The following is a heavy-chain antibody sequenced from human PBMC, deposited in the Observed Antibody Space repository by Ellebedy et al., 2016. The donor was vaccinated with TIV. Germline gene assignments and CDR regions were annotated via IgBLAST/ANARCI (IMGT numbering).Heavy chain of an antibody. V-gene: IGHV3-30-3*01. D-gene: IGHD6-19*01. CDR3: ARDGYSSGWSLDY. J-gene: IGHJ4*02. CDR2: ISYDGSNK. CDR1: GFTFSTYA. Sequence: PGGSLRLSCAASGFTFSTYAMHWVRQAPGKGLEWVAVISYDGSNKYYADSVKGRFTISRDNSKNTLYLQMNSLRAEDTAGYYCARDGYSSGWSLDYWGQGTLVTVSS.